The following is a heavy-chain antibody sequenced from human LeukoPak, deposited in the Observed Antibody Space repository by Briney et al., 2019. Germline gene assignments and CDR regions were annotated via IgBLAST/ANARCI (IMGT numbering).Heavy chain of an antibody. CDR3: NRGGTGSPYNY. CDR2: IKNRANSYTT. Sequence: GGSLRLSCAASGFTFSDHYMDCVRQAPGKGLESVRRIKNRANSYTTEYDASVKGRFSISRDDSKNSVFLQMNSLKTEDTAVYYCNRGGTGSPYNYWGQGTLVTVSS. V-gene: IGHV3-72*01. D-gene: IGHD1-26*01. J-gene: IGHJ4*02. CDR1: GFTFSDHY.